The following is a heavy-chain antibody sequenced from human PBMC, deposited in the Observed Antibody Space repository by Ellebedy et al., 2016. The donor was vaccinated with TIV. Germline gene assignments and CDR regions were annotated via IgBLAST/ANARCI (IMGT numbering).Heavy chain of an antibody. CDR1: GGSISTYY. D-gene: IGHD6-19*01. Sequence: SETLSLTCTVSGGSISTYYWSWIRQPPGKGLEWIGYIYYSWSTNYNPSLKSRVTISVDTSKNQFSLKLSSVTAAETAVYYCARDRAVAGRANSNYYYYGMDVWGQGTTVTVSS. J-gene: IGHJ6*02. V-gene: IGHV4-59*01. CDR2: IYYSWST. CDR3: ARDRAVAGRANSNYYYYGMDV.